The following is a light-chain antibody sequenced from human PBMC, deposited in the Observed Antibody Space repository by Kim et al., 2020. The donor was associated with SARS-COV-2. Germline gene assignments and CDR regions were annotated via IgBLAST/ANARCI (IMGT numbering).Light chain of an antibody. CDR1: SGYSNYE. CDR3: GADHGSGSNFVYV. Sequence: LTQPPSASASLGASVTLTCTLSSGYSNYEVDWYQQRPGKGPRFVMRVGTGGIVGSKGDGIPDRFSVLGSGLNRYLTIKNIQEEDESDYHCGADHGSGSNFVYVFGTGTKVTVL. J-gene: IGLJ1*01. CDR2: VGTGGIVG. V-gene: IGLV9-49*01.